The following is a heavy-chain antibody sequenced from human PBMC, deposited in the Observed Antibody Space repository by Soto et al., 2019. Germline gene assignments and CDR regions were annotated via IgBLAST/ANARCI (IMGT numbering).Heavy chain of an antibody. Sequence: SETLSLTCTVSGGSISSGDYYWSWIRQPPGKGLEWIGSIYYSGSTYYNPSLKSRVTISVDTSKNQFSLKLSSVTAADTAVYYCYYGSGSYSSYYYYYGMDVWGQGTTVTVSS. CDR2: IYYSGST. V-gene: IGHV4-39*01. D-gene: IGHD3-10*01. J-gene: IGHJ6*02. CDR1: GGSISSGDYY. CDR3: YYGSGSYSSYYYYYGMDV.